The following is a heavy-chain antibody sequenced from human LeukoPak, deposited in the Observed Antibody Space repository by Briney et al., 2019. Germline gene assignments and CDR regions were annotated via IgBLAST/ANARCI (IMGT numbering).Heavy chain of an antibody. CDR3: AREAGIAVAGTRGWFDP. CDR2: INTNTGNP. V-gene: IGHV7-4-1*02. J-gene: IGHJ5*02. Sequence: ASVKVSCKASGYTFTGYAMNWVRQAPGQGLEWMGWINTNTGNPTYAQGFTGRFVFSLDTSVSTAYLQISSLKAEDTAVYYCAREAGIAVAGTRGWFDPWGQGTLVTVSS. CDR1: GYTFTGYA. D-gene: IGHD6-19*01.